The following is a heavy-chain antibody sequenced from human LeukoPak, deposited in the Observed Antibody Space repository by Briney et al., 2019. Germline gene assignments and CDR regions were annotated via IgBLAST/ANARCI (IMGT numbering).Heavy chain of an antibody. CDR1: DGSISSSSYY. CDR2: IYYTGST. CDR3: ARRGYYDGYFQH. J-gene: IGHJ1*01. D-gene: IGHD3-22*01. Sequence: PSETLSLTCTVSDGSISSSSYYWGWIRQPPGKGLEWIGSIYYTGSTYYNPSLNSRVSISVDTSKNQFSLKLSSVTAADTAVYYCARRGYYDGYFQHWGQGTLVTVSS. V-gene: IGHV4-39*01.